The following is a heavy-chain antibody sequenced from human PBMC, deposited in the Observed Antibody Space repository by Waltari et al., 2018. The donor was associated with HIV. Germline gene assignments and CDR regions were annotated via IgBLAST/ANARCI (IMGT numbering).Heavy chain of an antibody. CDR2: TYPGDSDT. J-gene: IGHJ5*02. Sequence: EVQLVQSGTEVRKPGESLKISCKASGYVFSSYWIGWVRHVSGKGLELMGITYPGDSDTRYNPSFQGQVAISVDKSINTAYLQWNTLKASDTAQYFCARLYSSGWNWFDPWGQGTLVTVSS. V-gene: IGHV5-51*01. CDR3: ARLYSSGWNWFDP. CDR1: GYVFSSYW. D-gene: IGHD6-19*01.